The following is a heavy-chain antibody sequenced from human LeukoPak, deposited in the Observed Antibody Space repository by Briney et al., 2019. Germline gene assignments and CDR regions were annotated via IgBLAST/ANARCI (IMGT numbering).Heavy chain of an antibody. CDR1: GFTFSSYS. J-gene: IGHJ4*02. CDR2: ISGSGGTI. V-gene: IGHV3-23*01. D-gene: IGHD3-22*01. CDR3: ARAMMVVANLWGVYDY. Sequence: GSLRLSCAASGFTFSSYSMNWVRQAPGKGLEWLSGISGSGGTIYYVDSVKGRFTISRDNSKNTLYLQMNSLRAEDTAVYYCARAMMVVANLWGVYDYWGQGTLVTVSS.